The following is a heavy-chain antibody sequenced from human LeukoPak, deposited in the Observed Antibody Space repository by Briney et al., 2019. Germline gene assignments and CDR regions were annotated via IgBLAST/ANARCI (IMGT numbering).Heavy chain of an antibody. V-gene: IGHV3-23*01. J-gene: IGHJ4*02. CDR3: AKRVVVASTTYHFDY. CDR2: ISAGGGST. D-gene: IGHD2-15*01. CDR1: GLTFSNYG. Sequence: GGSLRLSCEASGLTFSNYGMNWVRQAPGKGMEWVSVISAGGGSTYYADSVKGRFTISRDSSKNTLYLQMNSLRAEDTAVYYCAKRVVVASTTYHFDYWGQGTLVTVSS.